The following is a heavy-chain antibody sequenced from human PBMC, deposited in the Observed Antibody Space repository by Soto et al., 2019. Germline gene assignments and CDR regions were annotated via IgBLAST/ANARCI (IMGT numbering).Heavy chain of an antibody. CDR2: IYYSGST. CDR3: AGRTVGWEVGYYYGMDV. CDR1: GGSISSYY. V-gene: IGHV4-59*01. D-gene: IGHD4-17*01. Sequence: PSETLSLTCTVSGGSISSYYWSWIRQPPGKGLEWIGYIYYSGSTNYNPSLKSRVTISVDTSKNQFSLKLSSVTAADTAVYYCAGRTVGWEVGYYYGMDVWGQGTTVTVSS. J-gene: IGHJ6*02.